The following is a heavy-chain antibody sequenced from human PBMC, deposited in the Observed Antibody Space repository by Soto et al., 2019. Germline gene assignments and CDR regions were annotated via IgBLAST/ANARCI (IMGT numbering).Heavy chain of an antibody. D-gene: IGHD1-7*01. V-gene: IGHV3-23*01. CDR2: ISGSGGSI. Sequence: EVQLLESGGGLVQPGGSLRLSCSASQFSFSSSAMTWVRQAPGKGLEWVSTISGSGGSIYYADSVKGRFTISRDNSKNTLFLQMNSLRAEDTAVYYCAKGDRDIWNFRSYFDHWGQGTLVTVSS. J-gene: IGHJ4*02. CDR3: AKGDRDIWNFRSYFDH. CDR1: QFSFSSSA.